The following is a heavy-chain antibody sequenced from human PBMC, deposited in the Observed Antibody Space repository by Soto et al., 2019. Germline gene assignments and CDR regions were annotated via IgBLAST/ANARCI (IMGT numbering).Heavy chain of an antibody. J-gene: IGHJ4*02. CDR3: AKDRDFGYSYGTAFDY. CDR1: GFTFSSYG. Sequence: QVQLVESGGGVVQPGRSLRLSCAASGFTFSSYGMHWVRQAPGKGLEWVAVISYDGSNKYYADSVKGRFTISRDNSKNTLYLQMNSLRAEDTAVYYCAKDRDFGYSYGTAFDYWGQGTLVTVSS. CDR2: ISYDGSNK. D-gene: IGHD5-18*01. V-gene: IGHV3-30*18.